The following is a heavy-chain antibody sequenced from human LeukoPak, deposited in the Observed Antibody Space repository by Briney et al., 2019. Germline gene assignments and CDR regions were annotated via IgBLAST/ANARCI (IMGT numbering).Heavy chain of an antibody. V-gene: IGHV4-59*01. Sequence: SETLSLTCTVSGGSISSYYWSWIRQPPGKGLEWIGYIYYGGSTNYNPSLKSRVTISVDTSKNQFSLKLSSVTAADTAVYYCASVRGYSYYFDYWGQGTLVTVSS. CDR2: IYYGGST. D-gene: IGHD5-18*01. CDR3: ASVRGYSYYFDY. J-gene: IGHJ4*02. CDR1: GGSISSYY.